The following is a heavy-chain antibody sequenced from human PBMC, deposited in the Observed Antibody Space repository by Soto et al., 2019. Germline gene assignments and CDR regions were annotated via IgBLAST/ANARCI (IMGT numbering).Heavy chain of an antibody. Sequence: GESLKISCNGSGYSFTNYWIGWVRQMPGKGLEWMGIIYPGDSDTTYSPSFQGQVTISVDKSISTAYLQWDSLKASDTAMYYCARQNTIFGVARGFDPWGQGTLVTVSS. D-gene: IGHD3-3*01. CDR2: IYPGDSDT. J-gene: IGHJ5*02. V-gene: IGHV5-51*01. CDR1: GYSFTNYW. CDR3: ARQNTIFGVARGFDP.